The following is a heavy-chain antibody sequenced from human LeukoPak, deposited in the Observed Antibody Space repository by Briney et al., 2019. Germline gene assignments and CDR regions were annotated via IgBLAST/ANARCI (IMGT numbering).Heavy chain of an antibody. V-gene: IGHV1-8*03. CDR3: GRVLGGGNSVHFDY. CDR1: GYTFGTYD. Sequence: ASVKVSCKASGYTFGTYDINWVRQAAGQGREWMGWMNPNTGNTGYAQKFQGRVTITRTTSTSTAYLQLSSLTSEDTAVYYCGRVLGGGNSVHFDYWGQGTLVTVSS. D-gene: IGHD4-23*01. J-gene: IGHJ4*02. CDR2: MNPNTGNT.